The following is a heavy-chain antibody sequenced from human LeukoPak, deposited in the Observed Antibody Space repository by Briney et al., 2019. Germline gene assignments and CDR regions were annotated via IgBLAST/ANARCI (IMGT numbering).Heavy chain of an antibody. D-gene: IGHD2-15*01. J-gene: IGHJ4*02. Sequence: GGSLRLSCAASGFPFTSSWMSWGRLPPRKGLEWGANIKQDGSEGYYVDSVKGGFTISRDNAKNSLYLQMNRLRAEDTAVYYCARDRRDVAGAYYFDYWGQGTLVTVSS. CDR2: IKQDGSEG. CDR1: GFPFTSSW. CDR3: ARDRRDVAGAYYFDY. V-gene: IGHV3-7*05.